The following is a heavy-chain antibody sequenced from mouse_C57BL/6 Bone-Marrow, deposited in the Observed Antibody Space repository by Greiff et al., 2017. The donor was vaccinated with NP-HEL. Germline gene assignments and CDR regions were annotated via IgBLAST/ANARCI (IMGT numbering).Heavy chain of an antibody. CDR1: GYTFTSYV. CDR3: ARSTGGSSYYAMDY. CDR2: IYPYNDGT. D-gene: IGHD1-1*01. V-gene: IGHV1-14*01. Sequence: EVQLVESGPELVKPGASVKMSCKASGYTFTSYVMHWVKQKPGQGLEWIGYIYPYNDGTNYNEKFKGKATLTSDKSSSTAYMELSSLTSEDSAVYYCARSTGGSSYYAMDYWGQGTSVTVSS. J-gene: IGHJ4*01.